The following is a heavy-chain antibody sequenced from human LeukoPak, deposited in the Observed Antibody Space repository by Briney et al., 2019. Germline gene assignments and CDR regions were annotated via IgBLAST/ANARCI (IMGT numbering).Heavy chain of an antibody. J-gene: IGHJ4*02. CDR1: GGSISNYY. V-gene: IGHV4-59*01. CDR3: ARQRRGAAAACDY. D-gene: IGHD6-13*01. Sequence: SETLSLTCTVSGGSISNYYWSWIRQPPGKGLEWIGYIYYSGSTIYNPSLKSRVTISVDTSKNQFSLKLSSVTAADTAIYYCARQRRGAAAACDYWGQGTLVTVSS. CDR2: IYYSGST.